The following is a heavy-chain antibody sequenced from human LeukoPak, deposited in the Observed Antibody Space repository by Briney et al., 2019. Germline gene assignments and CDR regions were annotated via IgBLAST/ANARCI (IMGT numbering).Heavy chain of an antibody. CDR2: ISKTGRGI. J-gene: IGHJ4*02. D-gene: IGHD5-12*01. V-gene: IGHV3-11*01. CDR3: ATVRYSTIWSFEFDN. Sequence: GGSLRHSCAASGFNFSDYFMSWIRQAPGKGLQWLAYISKTGRGIEYAESVRGRFTISRDNAKNSVFLQMDSLRAEDTAVYFCATVRYSTIWSFEFDNWGQGALVTVSS. CDR1: GFNFSDYF.